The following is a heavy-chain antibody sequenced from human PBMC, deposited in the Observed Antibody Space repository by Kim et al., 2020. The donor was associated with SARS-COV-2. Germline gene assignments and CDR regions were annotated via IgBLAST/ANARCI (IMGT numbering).Heavy chain of an antibody. CDR1: GFTFDDYA. V-gene: IGHV3-9*01. J-gene: IGHJ6*02. CDR2: ISWNSGSI. CDR3: AKDLSPYYYDSSGYYPHRNYYYYYGMDV. Sequence: GGSLRLSCAASGFTFDDYAMHWVRQAPGKGLEWVSGISWNSGSIGYADSVKGRFTISRDNAKNSLYLQMNSLRAEDTALYYCAKDLSPYYYDSSGYYPHRNYYYYYGMDVWGQGTTVTVSS. D-gene: IGHD3-22*01.